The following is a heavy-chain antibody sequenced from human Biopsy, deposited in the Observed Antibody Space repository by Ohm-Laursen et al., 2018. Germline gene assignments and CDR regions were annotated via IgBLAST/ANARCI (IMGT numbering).Heavy chain of an antibody. Sequence: SLRLSCSASGFTFSDFYMSWIRQAPGKGLEWISYISAAGPAMFYADSVGGRFTISRDNANNLLYLQMDSLRAEDTVVYYCARRRPIDYWGQGILVTVSS. CDR1: GFTFSDFY. J-gene: IGHJ4*02. V-gene: IGHV3-11*01. CDR3: ARRRPIDY. CDR2: ISAAGPAM.